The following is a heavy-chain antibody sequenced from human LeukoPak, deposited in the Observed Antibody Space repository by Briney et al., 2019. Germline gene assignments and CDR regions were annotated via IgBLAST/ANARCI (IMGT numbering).Heavy chain of an antibody. D-gene: IGHD3-22*01. Sequence: ASVKVSCKASGYTFTSYDINWVRQATGQGLEWMGWMNPNSGNTGYAQKFQGRVTMTRNTSISTAYMELSSLRSEDTAVYYCARVLYYDSSGYYYYWFDPWGQGTLVTVSS. CDR3: ARVLYYDSSGYYYYWFDP. CDR2: MNPNSGNT. J-gene: IGHJ5*02. CDR1: GYTFTSYD. V-gene: IGHV1-8*01.